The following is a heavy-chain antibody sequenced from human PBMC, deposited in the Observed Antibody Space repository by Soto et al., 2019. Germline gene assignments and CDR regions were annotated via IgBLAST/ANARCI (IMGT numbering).Heavy chain of an antibody. CDR1: GGSISSYY. Sequence: SETLSLTCTVSGGSISSYYWSWIRQPPGKGLEWIGYIYYSGSTNYNPSLKSRVTISVDTSKNQFSLKLSSVTAADTAVYYCARVRSGYDLSLLFDYWGQGTLVTVS. CDR3: ARVRSGYDLSLLFDY. D-gene: IGHD5-12*01. V-gene: IGHV4-59*01. CDR2: IYYSGST. J-gene: IGHJ4*02.